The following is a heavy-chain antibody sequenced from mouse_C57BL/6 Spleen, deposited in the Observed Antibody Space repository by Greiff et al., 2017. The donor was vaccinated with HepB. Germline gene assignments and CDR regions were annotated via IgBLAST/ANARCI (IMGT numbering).Heavy chain of an antibody. CDR1: GYTFTDYN. Sequence: VQLQQSGPELVKPGASVKIPCKASGYTFTDYNMDWVKQSHGKSLEWIGDINPNNGGTIYNQKFKGKATLTVDKSSSTAYMELRSLTSEDTAVYYCARGFYYGSSWWYFNVWGTGTTVTVSS. J-gene: IGHJ1*03. D-gene: IGHD1-1*01. CDR3: ARGFYYGSSWWYFNV. V-gene: IGHV1-18*01. CDR2: INPNNGGT.